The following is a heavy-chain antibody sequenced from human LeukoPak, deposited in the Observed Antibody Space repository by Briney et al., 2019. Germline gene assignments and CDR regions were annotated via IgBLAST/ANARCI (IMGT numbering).Heavy chain of an antibody. CDR2: IYSGGST. V-gene: IGHV3-53*01. J-gene: IGHJ4*02. Sequence: GGSLRLSCAASGFTVSSNYMSWVRQAPGKGLEWVSVIYSGGSTYYADSVKGRFTISRDNSKNTLYLQMNSLRAEDTAVYYCARGSPSIAGRPVVWGQGTLVTVSS. CDR3: ARGSPSIAGRPVV. CDR1: GFTVSSNY. D-gene: IGHD6-6*01.